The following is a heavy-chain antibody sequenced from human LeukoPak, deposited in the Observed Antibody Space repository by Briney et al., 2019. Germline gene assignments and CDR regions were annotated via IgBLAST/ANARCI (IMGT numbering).Heavy chain of an antibody. D-gene: IGHD1-26*01. CDR1: GFIFNIYA. CDR2: IYGSGVTT. CDR3: AKNTSGTYLDY. V-gene: IGHV3-23*01. J-gene: IGHJ4*02. Sequence: GGSLRLSCAASGFIFNIYAMSWVRQAPGKGLEWVSTIYGSGVTTYYAVSVRGRFTISRDNSKTMVYLQMNSLRAEDTAVYYCAKNTSGTYLDYWGQGILVTVSS.